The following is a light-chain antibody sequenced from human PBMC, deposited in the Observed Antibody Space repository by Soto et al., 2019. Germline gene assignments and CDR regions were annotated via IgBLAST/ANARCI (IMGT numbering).Light chain of an antibody. CDR3: HHYSSWPPYT. CDR1: QSVSSD. Sequence: EIVLTQSPATLSLSPGERAALSCRTSQSVSSDLAWYQQKPGQAPRLLIYGASTRATGIPARFSGSGSGTEFTLTISSLQSEDFAVYYCHHYSSWPPYTFGQGTKVDIK. CDR2: GAS. V-gene: IGKV3D-15*01. J-gene: IGKJ2*01.